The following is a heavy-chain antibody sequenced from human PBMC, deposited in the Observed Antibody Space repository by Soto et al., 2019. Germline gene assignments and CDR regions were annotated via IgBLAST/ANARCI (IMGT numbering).Heavy chain of an antibody. CDR3: ARDGQWLVRGSGGYFDY. CDR1: GFTFSSYG. CDR2: IWYDGSNK. D-gene: IGHD6-19*01. V-gene: IGHV3-33*01. J-gene: IGHJ4*02. Sequence: QVQLVESGGGVVQPGRSLRLSCAASGFTFSSYGMHWVRQAPGKGLEWVAVIWYDGSNKYYADSVKGRFTISRDNSKNTLNLQMNSLRAEDTAVYYCARDGQWLVRGSGGYFDYWGQGTLVTVSS.